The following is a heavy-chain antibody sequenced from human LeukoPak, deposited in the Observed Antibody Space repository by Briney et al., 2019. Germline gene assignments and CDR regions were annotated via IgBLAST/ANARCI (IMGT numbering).Heavy chain of an antibody. J-gene: IGHJ5*02. D-gene: IGHD1-1*01. Sequence: PSQTLSLTCTVSGGSMSIGNYYWSWIRQPAGKGLEWIGRIYTSGSTNYNPSLKSRVTISVDTSKNQFSLKFTSVTAADTALYYCARVPGGALNWFDPWGQGTLVTVSS. CDR1: GGSMSIGNYY. CDR3: ARVPGGALNWFDP. CDR2: IYTSGST. V-gene: IGHV4-61*02.